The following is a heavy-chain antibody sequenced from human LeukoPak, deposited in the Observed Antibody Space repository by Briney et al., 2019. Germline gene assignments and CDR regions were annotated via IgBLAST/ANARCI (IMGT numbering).Heavy chain of an antibody. CDR3: ARATIADSSTYYIDY. Sequence: ASVKVSCKASGYTFSEYYMHWVRQAPGQGLEWMGWINPNSGGTNYAQKFQGRVTMTRDMSISTAYMEVSRLTSDDTAVYYCARATIADSSTYYIDYWGLGTLVTVSS. CDR2: INPNSGGT. J-gene: IGHJ4*02. D-gene: IGHD3-22*01. V-gene: IGHV1-2*02. CDR1: GYTFSEYY.